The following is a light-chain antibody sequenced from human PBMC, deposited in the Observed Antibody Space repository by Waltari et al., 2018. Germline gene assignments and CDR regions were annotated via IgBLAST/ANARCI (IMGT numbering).Light chain of an antibody. CDR1: QSVGSN. J-gene: IGKJ2*01. Sequence: EIVMTQSPATLSVSPGERATLSCRASQSVGSNLAWYQQKPGQAPRLLIYGASARATGIPARFTGSGSGTEFTLTISSLQSEDFAVYSCQQYYSTPYTFGQGTKLEIK. CDR3: QQYYSTPYT. V-gene: IGKV3-15*01. CDR2: GAS.